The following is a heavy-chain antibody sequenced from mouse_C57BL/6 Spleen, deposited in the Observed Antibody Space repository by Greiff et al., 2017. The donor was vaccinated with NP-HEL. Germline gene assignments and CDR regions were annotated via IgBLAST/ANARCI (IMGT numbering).Heavy chain of an antibody. Sequence: QVQLQQPGAELVMPGASVKLSCKASGYTFTSYWMHWVKQRPGQGLEWIGEIDPSDSYTNYNQKFKGKSTLTVDKSSSTAYMQLSSLTSADSAVYYCARGRDYSDYWGQGTTLTVSS. CDR1: GYTFTSYW. CDR2: IDPSDSYT. J-gene: IGHJ2*01. V-gene: IGHV1-69*01. D-gene: IGHD1-1*01. CDR3: ARGRDYSDY.